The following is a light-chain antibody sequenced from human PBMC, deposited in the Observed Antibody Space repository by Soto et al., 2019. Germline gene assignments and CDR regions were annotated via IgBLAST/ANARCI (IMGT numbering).Light chain of an antibody. CDR1: QEFRNY. CDR3: QKCDRAPFT. Sequence: EIRMTQSPSSLSASVGDRVTLTCRASQEFRNYLAWYQQKPGQTPKLLIYAASTLQSGVPSRFSGSGSGTEFTLTISSLQPEDVATYYCQKCDRAPFTFGGGTKLEIK. J-gene: IGKJ4*01. CDR2: AAS. V-gene: IGKV1-27*01.